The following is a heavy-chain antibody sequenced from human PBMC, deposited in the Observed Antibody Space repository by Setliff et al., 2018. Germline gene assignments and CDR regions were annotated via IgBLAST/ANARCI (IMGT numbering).Heavy chain of an antibody. V-gene: IGHV4-34*01. J-gene: IGHJ3*02. CDR2: INHSGST. D-gene: IGHD4-17*01. CDR3: VRDAGDGYGVDAYAGGGFDI. Sequence: KSSETLSLTCGASGGSFSDYYWSWIRQTPGKGLEWIGEINHSGSTKCNPSLKSRVTLSVDTPKNQFSLELTSVTAADAAVYYCVRDAGDGYGVDAYAGGGFDIWGQGTMVTVSS. CDR1: GGSFSDYY.